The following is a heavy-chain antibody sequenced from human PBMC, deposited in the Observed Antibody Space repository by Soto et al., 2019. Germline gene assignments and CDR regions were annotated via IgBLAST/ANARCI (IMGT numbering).Heavy chain of an antibody. Sequence: TGGSLRLSCAASGFTFSSYSMHWVRQAPGKGLEWVAVISYDGSNKYYADSVKGRFTISRDNSKNTLYLQMNSLRAEDTAVYYCAKDQNDILTGYFIGGDWFDPWGQGTLVTVSS. CDR3: AKDQNDILTGYFIGGDWFDP. CDR2: ISYDGSNK. D-gene: IGHD3-9*01. J-gene: IGHJ5*02. V-gene: IGHV3-30*18. CDR1: GFTFSSYS.